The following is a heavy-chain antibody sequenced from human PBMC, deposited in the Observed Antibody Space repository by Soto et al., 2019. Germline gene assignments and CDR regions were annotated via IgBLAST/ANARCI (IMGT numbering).Heavy chain of an antibody. CDR3: ARVAKIYYDFWSDPETNWFDP. D-gene: IGHD3-3*01. J-gene: IGHJ5*02. Sequence: SETLSLTCTVSGGSTSSGDYYWSWIRQPPGKGLEWIGYIYYSGSTYYNPSLKSRVTISVDTSKNQFSLKLSSVTAADTAVYYCARVAKIYYDFWSDPETNWFDPWGQGTLVTVSS. CDR1: GGSTSSGDYY. CDR2: IYYSGST. V-gene: IGHV4-30-4*01.